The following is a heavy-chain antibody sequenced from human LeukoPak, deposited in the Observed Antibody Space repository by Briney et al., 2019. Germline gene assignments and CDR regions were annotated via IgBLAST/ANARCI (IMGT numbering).Heavy chain of an antibody. Sequence: GESLQISCKGSGYTFTSYWIGWVRQMPGKGLECMGIIYPGDSDTRYSPSFQGQVTISADKSISTAYLQWSSLKASDTAMYYCARREYSSSWYYFDYWGQGTLVTVSS. CDR1: GYTFTSYW. CDR3: ARREYSSSWYYFDY. D-gene: IGHD6-13*01. CDR2: IYPGDSDT. J-gene: IGHJ4*02. V-gene: IGHV5-51*01.